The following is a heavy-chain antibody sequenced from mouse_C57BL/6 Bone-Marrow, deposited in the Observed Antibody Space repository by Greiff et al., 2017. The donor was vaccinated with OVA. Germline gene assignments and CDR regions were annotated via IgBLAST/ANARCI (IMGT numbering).Heavy chain of an antibody. V-gene: IGHV8-8*01. D-gene: IGHD2-4*01. CDR1: GFSLSTFGMG. CDR3: SRLIYYYYGDYFYY. J-gene: IGHJ2*01. CDR2: IWWDDDK. Sequence: QVTLKESGPGILQPSQTLSLTCSFSGFSLSTFGMGVGWIRQPSGQGLEWLAHIWWDDDKYYKPALKSRLTISKDTYTNQVFLMFPKVVAADTATYYCSRLIYYYYGDYFYYWGQGTTLTVSS.